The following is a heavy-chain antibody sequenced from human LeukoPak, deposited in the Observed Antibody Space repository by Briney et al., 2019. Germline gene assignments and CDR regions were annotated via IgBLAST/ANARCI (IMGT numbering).Heavy chain of an antibody. D-gene: IGHD3-3*01. Sequence: GGSLRLSCAASGFTFSGYAMHWVRQAPGKGLEWVAVISYDGSNKYYADSVKGRFTISRDNSKNTLYLQMNSLRAEDTAVYYCARDPAIQPHWDFWSGSYFDYWGQGTLVTVSS. CDR1: GFTFSGYA. CDR2: ISYDGSNK. V-gene: IGHV3-30-3*01. J-gene: IGHJ4*02. CDR3: ARDPAIQPHWDFWSGSYFDY.